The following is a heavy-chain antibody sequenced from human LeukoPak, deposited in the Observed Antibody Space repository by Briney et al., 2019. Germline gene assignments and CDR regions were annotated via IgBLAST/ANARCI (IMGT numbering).Heavy chain of an antibody. CDR2: INWNGGST. CDR3: ASARYCSSTSCYISGFDH. Sequence: PGGSLRLSCAASGFTFDDYGMSWVRQAPGKGQEWVSGINWNGGSTGYADSVKGRFTISRDNAKNSLYLQMNSLRAEDTALYYCASARYCSSTSCYISGFDHWGQGTLVTVSS. D-gene: IGHD2-2*01. CDR1: GFTFDDYG. J-gene: IGHJ5*02. V-gene: IGHV3-20*04.